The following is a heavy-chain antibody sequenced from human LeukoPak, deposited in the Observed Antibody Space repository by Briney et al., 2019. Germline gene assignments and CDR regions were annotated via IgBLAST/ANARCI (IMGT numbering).Heavy chain of an antibody. J-gene: IGHJ5*02. D-gene: IGHD1-20*01. CDR2: IYTSGSI. Sequence: SETLSHTCTVTGGSLSSYYWSWLRQPAGRGREWMGRIYTSGSINYNPSLKSRVTMSVDTSKNQFYLKLSSVTAADTAVYYCAREGEVTGWFDPWGQGTLVTASS. CDR1: GGSLSSYY. V-gene: IGHV4-4*07. CDR3: AREGEVTGWFDP.